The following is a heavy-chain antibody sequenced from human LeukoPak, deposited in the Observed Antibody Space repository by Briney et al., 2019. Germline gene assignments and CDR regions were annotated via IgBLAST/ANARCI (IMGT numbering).Heavy chain of an antibody. CDR1: GGSISSSSYY. CDR3: ARALYTYSFYFDY. D-gene: IGHD6-13*01. Sequence: SETLSLTCSVSGGSISSSSYYWNWIRQPPGKGLEWVGSIYYSGSTYYNASLKSRVTISVDTSKNQFSLKLSSVTAADTAVYYCARALYTYSFYFDYWGQGTLVTVSS. J-gene: IGHJ4*02. CDR2: IYYSGST. V-gene: IGHV4-39*07.